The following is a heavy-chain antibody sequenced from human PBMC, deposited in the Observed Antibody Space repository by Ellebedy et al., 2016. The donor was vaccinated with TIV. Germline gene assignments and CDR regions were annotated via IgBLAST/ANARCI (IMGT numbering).Heavy chain of an antibody. CDR1: GFTVGDHF. D-gene: IGHD3-10*01. CDR2: VRNKAYSHTT. CDR3: VRNGFFGGIWLFEL. Sequence: GESLKIPCAASGFTVGDHFMDWVRQAPGTGLEWVGRVRNKAYSHTTQYAASVEGRFIVSTDDSRISLYLQMDSLKTEETDMYHCVRNGFFGGIWLFELWGSGTLVTVS. V-gene: IGHV3-72*01. J-gene: IGHJ2*01.